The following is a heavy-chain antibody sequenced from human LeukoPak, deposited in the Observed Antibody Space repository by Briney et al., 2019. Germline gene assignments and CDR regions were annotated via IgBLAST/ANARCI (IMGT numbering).Heavy chain of an antibody. CDR3: ARAPNYDFWSGYYDY. D-gene: IGHD3-3*01. V-gene: IGHV3-11*04. CDR2: ISTSGSTI. J-gene: IGHJ4*02. CDR1: GFTFSDYS. Sequence: GGSLRLSCAASGFTFSDYSMTWIRQAPGKGLEWVSYISTSGSTIYYADSVKGRFSISRDNAKNSLYLQMNSLRAEDTAVFYCARAPNYDFWSGYYDYWGQGTLVTVSS.